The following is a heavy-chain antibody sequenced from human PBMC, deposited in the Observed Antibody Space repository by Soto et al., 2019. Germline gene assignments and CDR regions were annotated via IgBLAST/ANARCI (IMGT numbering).Heavy chain of an antibody. D-gene: IGHD6-19*01. Sequence: PGGSLRLSCAASGFTFSSYAMSWVRQAPGKGLEWVSSISGDGGSGNYADSVKGRFTISRDNSKNTLYLQMNSLRAEDTAIYYCVKEASGWKSRGSFDLWGRGTMVTVAS. J-gene: IGHJ3*01. CDR1: GFTFSSYA. CDR2: ISGDGGSG. CDR3: VKEASGWKSRGSFDL. V-gene: IGHV3-23*01.